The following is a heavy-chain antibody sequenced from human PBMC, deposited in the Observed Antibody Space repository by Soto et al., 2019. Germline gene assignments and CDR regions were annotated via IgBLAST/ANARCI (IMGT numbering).Heavy chain of an antibody. V-gene: IGHV1-69*02. CDR2: IIPILGIA. CDR3: ARVEWGAATCDY. Sequence: QVQLVQSGAEVKKPGSSVKVSCKASGGTFSSYTISWVRQAPGQGLEWMGRIIPILGIANYAQKFQGRVTITADKSTSTAYMELSSLSSEDTAVYYCARVEWGAATCDYWGQGTLVTVSS. D-gene: IGHD3-3*01. CDR1: GGTFSSYT. J-gene: IGHJ4*02.